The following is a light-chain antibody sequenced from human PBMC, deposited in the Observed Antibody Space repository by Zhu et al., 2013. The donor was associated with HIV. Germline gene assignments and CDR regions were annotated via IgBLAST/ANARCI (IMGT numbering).Light chain of an antibody. Sequence: DIQMSQSPSTLSASVGDTITITCRASQSINNWVAWYQQKPGKAPKLLIYAASTLKYGVPSRFSGSGSGTEFTLTVNSLQPDDFATYYCQDYNGFPWTFGQGTKVE. J-gene: IGKJ1*01. CDR3: QDYNGFPWT. CDR1: QSINNW. V-gene: IGKV1-5*01. CDR2: AAS.